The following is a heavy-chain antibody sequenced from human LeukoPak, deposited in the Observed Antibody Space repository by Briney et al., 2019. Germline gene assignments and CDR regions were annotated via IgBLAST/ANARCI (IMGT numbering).Heavy chain of an antibody. D-gene: IGHD2-15*01. CDR1: GYTFNDYY. V-gene: IGHV1-2*06. CDR2: INPYSGDT. J-gene: IGHJ4*02. CDR3: AKDGSANYHSPKDDY. Sequence: ASVKVSCKASGYTFNDYYLHWVRQAPGQGLEWMGRINPYSGDTIYAQNFQGRVTMTRDTSISTAYMELSRLTSDDTAVYYCAKDGSANYHSPKDDYWGQGALVTVSS.